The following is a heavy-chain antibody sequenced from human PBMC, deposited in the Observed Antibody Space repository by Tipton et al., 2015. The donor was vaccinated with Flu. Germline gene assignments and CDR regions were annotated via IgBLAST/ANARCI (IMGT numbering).Heavy chain of an antibody. CDR1: GDSISNDYF. J-gene: IGHJ4*02. Sequence: TLSLTCAVSGDSISNDYFWGWIRQPPGKGLEWIATIHRSGSAYYNPSLKSRVTISVDTSKNQFSLRLSSVTAADTAVYFCARDPSLGMPEYFDSWGQGTLVTVSS. D-gene: IGHD2-2*01. CDR2: IHRSGSA. V-gene: IGHV4-38-2*02. CDR3: ARDPSLGMPEYFDS.